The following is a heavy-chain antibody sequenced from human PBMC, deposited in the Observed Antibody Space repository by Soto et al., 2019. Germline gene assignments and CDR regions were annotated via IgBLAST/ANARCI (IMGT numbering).Heavy chain of an antibody. CDR1: GGSFSGYY. CDR3: PRGIRGYVPRFDY. V-gene: IGHV4-34*01. CDR2: INHSGST. J-gene: IGHJ4*02. D-gene: IGHD5-18*01. Sequence: QVQLQQWGAGLLKPSETLSLTCAVYGGSFSGYYWSWIRQPPGKGLEWIGEINHSGSTNYNPSLKSRVTVSVDPSKNQFSLKLSSVTAADTAVYYCPRGIRGYVPRFDYWGQGTLVTVSS.